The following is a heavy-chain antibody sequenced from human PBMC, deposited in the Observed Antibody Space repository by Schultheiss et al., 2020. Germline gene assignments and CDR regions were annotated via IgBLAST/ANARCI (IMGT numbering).Heavy chain of an antibody. D-gene: IGHD6-13*01. V-gene: IGHV3-30*18. CDR1: GFTFSSYG. J-gene: IGHJ4*02. CDR2: ISYDGSNK. CDR3: AKEQYIAAAGGFDY. Sequence: GGSLRLSCAASGFTFSSYGMHWVRQAPGKGLEWVAVISYDGSNKYYADSVKGRFTISRDNSKNTLYLQMNSLRAEDTAVYYCAKEQYIAAAGGFDYWGQGTLVTVSS.